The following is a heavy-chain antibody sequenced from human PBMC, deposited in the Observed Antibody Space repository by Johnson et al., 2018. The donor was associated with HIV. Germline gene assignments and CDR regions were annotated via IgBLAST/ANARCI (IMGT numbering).Heavy chain of an antibody. D-gene: IGHD5/OR15-5a*01. V-gene: IGHV3-66*02. J-gene: IGHJ3*01. CDR1: GFTVSSNY. Sequence: EMQLVESGGGLVQPGGSLRLSCAASGFTVSSNYMNWVRQAPGKGLEWVSVIYRGGSTYHADSVKGRFTISRDNSRDTLFLEMNSLRLEDTAVYYCAKRGDLYDSTASFDAFEVWGQGTMVTVSS. CDR2: IYRGGST. CDR3: AKRGDLYDSTASFDAFEV.